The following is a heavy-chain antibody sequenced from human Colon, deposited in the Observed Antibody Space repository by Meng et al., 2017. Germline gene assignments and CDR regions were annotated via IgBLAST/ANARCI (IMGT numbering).Heavy chain of an antibody. CDR3: SRRINTAGGWFDS. CDR2: IDYSGTT. D-gene: IGHD5-18*01. CDR1: GGSIGSNSYH. V-gene: IGHV4-39*01. J-gene: IGHJ5*01. Sequence: QLQSQESGPGLVKPSETLSLTCTGSGGSIGSNSYHWGWIRQPPGKGLEWVGTIDYSGTTYSNSSLKSRVTISLDTSRNQFSLKLTYVTAADTDVYYCSRRINTAGGWFDSWGQGTLVTVSS.